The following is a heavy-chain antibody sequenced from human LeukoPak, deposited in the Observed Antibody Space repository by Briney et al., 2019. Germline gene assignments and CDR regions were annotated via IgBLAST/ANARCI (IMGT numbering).Heavy chain of an antibody. CDR1: GGSISSGGYY. CDR2: FYYSGST. J-gene: IGHJ5*02. V-gene: IGHV4-31*03. CDR3: AIGISSWNGYWFDP. D-gene: IGHD6-13*01. Sequence: PSETLSLTCTVSGGSISSGGYYWRWIRQHPGKGLEWIGYFYYSGSTYYNPSLKSRVTISVDTSKNQFSLKLSSVTAADTAVYYCAIGISSWNGYWFDPWGQGTLVTVSS.